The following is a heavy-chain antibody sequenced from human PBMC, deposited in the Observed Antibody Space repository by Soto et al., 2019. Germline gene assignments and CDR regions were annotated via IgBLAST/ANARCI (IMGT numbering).Heavy chain of an antibody. CDR3: ARVVGYYGSGSYLNWFDP. V-gene: IGHV4-34*01. J-gene: IGHJ5*02. Sequence: VQLQQWGAGLLKPSETLSLTCAVYGGSFSGYYWSWIRQPPGKGLEWIGEINHSGSTNYNPSLKSRVTISVDTSKNQFSLKLSSVTAADTAVYYCARVVGYYGSGSYLNWFDPWGQGTLVTVSS. CDR2: INHSGST. CDR1: GGSFSGYY. D-gene: IGHD3-10*01.